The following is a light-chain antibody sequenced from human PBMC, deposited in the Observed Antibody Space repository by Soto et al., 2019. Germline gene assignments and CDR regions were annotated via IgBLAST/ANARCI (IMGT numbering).Light chain of an antibody. Sequence: ILMTQSPATQSGYPGERATLSCRASQSVSSNLAWYQQKPGQAPRLLIYGASTRATGIPARFSGSGSGTDFTLTISRLEPEDFAVYYCQQSDTVGQGTRLEIK. J-gene: IGKJ5*01. CDR3: QQSDT. V-gene: IGKV3-15*01. CDR2: GAS. CDR1: QSVSSN.